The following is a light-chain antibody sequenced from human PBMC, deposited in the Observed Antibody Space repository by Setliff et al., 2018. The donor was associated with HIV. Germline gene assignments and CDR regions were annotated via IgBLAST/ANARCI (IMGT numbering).Light chain of an antibody. Sequence: SYALTQPPSVSVSPGQTASITCSGDKLGDKYACWYQQKPGQSPVLVMYQDNKRPSGIPERFSGSNSGNTPTLTISGTQAMDEADYYCQAWDSSTAAYVFGTGTKGTVL. CDR2: QDN. J-gene: IGLJ1*01. V-gene: IGLV3-1*01. CDR1: KLGDKY. CDR3: QAWDSSTAAYV.